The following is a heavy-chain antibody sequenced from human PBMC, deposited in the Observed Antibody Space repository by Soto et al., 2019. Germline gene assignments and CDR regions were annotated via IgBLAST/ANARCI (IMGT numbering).Heavy chain of an antibody. CDR3: AKRGNSGTNPGGFDY. CDR2: VGGTSGIT. V-gene: IGHV3-23*01. D-gene: IGHD1-26*01. CDR1: GFTFSSYA. Sequence: PGGSLRLSCAASGFTFSSYAMNWARQAPGKGLEWVSVVGGTSGITYYADSVKGRFTISRDNSKNTLYLQMNSLGAEDTAIYYCAKRGNSGTNPGGFDYWGQGTLVTVSS. J-gene: IGHJ4*02.